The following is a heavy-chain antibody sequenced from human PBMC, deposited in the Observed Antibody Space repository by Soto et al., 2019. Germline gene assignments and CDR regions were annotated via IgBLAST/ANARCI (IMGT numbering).Heavy chain of an antibody. CDR1: GYSISTYW. CDR2: VKQDGSEE. V-gene: IGHV3-7*01. J-gene: IGHJ6*02. CDR3: ARPGSGSYSGMDV. Sequence: PGGSLRLSCAASGYSISTYWMSWVRQAPGKGLEWVANVKQDGSEEYYVDSVKGRFTISRDNAKNSLYLQMNSLRDEDTAVYYCARPGSGSYSGMDVWGQGTTVTVSS. D-gene: IGHD3-10*01.